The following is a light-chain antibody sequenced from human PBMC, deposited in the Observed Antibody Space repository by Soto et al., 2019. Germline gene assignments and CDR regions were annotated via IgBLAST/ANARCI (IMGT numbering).Light chain of an antibody. CDR2: SAS. V-gene: IGKV3-20*01. CDR3: QWSGGSVS. CDR1: QTINKNY. J-gene: IGKJ4*01. Sequence: EIVLTQSPGTLSLSPGERATLSCRASQTINKNYFAWYQQKPGQAPRPLMYSASSRATGIPDRFSGSGSGTDFTLTINRLEPEDFAVYYCQWSGGSVSFGGGTKVDIK.